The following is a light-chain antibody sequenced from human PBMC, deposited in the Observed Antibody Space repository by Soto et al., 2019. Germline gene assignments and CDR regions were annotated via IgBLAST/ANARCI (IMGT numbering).Light chain of an antibody. CDR2: GAS. CDR1: QSVSSNY. J-gene: IGKJ4*01. V-gene: IGKV3-20*01. CDR3: QQYGSSPRVT. Sequence: EIVLTQSPGTLSLSPGERATLSCRASQSVSSNYLAWYQQKPGQAPRLLIYGASSRATGIPDRFSGSGSGTDFTLIISRLEPEDFAVYYCQQYGSSPRVTFGGGTKVEIK.